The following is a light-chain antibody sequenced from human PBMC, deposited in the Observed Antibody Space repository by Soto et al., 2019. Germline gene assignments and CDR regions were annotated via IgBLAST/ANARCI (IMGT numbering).Light chain of an antibody. J-gene: IGKJ4*01. CDR3: QQYHHWPPLT. Sequence: EIVMTQSPATLSVSPGGRATLSCRASQSVSSNLAWYLQRPGQPPRLLIYGASTRATGIPARFSGSGSGTEFTLTISSLQSEDSAVYYCQQYHHWPPLTFGGGTKVEIK. CDR2: GAS. CDR1: QSVSSN. V-gene: IGKV3D-15*01.